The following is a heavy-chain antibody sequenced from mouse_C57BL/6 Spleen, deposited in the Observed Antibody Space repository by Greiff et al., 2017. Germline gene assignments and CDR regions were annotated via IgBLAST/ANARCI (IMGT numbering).Heavy chain of an antibody. V-gene: IGHV1-50*01. CDR3: ARGDWEFAY. Sequence: QVQLQQPGAELVKPGASVKLSCKASGYTFTSYWMQWVKQRPGQGLEWIGEIDPSDSYTNYNQKFKGKATLTVDPSSSTAYMQLRSLTSEDSAVYYCARGDWEFAYWGQGTLVTVSA. D-gene: IGHD4-1*01. CDR2: IDPSDSYT. J-gene: IGHJ3*01. CDR1: GYTFTSYW.